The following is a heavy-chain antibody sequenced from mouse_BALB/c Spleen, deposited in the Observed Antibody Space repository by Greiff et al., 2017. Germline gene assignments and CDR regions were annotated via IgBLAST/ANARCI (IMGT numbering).Heavy chain of an antibody. CDR2: ISYSGST. CDR1: GYSITSDYA. CDR3: ARNYHWYFDV. J-gene: IGHJ1*01. D-gene: IGHD2-1*01. V-gene: IGHV3-2*02. Sequence: EVKLMESGPGLVKPSQSLSLTCTVTGYSITSDYAWNWIRQFPGNKLEWMGYISYSGSTSYNPSLKSRISITRDTSKNQFFLQLNSVTTEDTATYYCARNYHWYFDVWGAGTTVTVSS.